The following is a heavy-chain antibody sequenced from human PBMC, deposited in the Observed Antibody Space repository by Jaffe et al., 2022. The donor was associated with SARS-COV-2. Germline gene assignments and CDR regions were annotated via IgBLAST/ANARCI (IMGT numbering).Heavy chain of an antibody. Sequence: EVQLVESGGGLVKPGGSLRLSCAASGFTFSSYSMNWVRQAPGKGLEWVSSISSSSSYIYYADSVKGRFTISRDNAKNSLYLQMNSLRAEDTAVYYCARDLRSLSSQQLAPHDYYYYYGMDVWGQGTTVTVSS. V-gene: IGHV3-21*01. J-gene: IGHJ6*02. CDR3: ARDLRSLSSQQLAPHDYYYYYGMDV. CDR2: ISSSSSYI. D-gene: IGHD6-6*01. CDR1: GFTFSSYS.